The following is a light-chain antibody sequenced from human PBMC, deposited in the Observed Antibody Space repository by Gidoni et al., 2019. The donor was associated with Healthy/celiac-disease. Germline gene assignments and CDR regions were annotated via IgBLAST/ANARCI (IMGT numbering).Light chain of an antibody. Sequence: DIQLTQSPSAVSASVGDRVTITCRASQGISSWLAWYQQKPGKAPKLLIYAASSLKSGVPSRFGGSGSGTDFTLTISSLKTEDFETYYCQQANSFPFTFXPXTKVDIK. J-gene: IGKJ3*01. CDR2: AAS. CDR3: QQANSFPFT. V-gene: IGKV1-12*01. CDR1: QGISSW.